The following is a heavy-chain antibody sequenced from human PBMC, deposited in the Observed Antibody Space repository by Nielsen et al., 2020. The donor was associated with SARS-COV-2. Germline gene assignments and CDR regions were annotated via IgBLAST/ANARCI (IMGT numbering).Heavy chain of an antibody. CDR2: INVGNGNT. V-gene: IGHV1-3*01. D-gene: IGHD1-26*01. J-gene: IGHJ6*02. CDR3: ARERSREYGIDV. Sequence: ASVKVSCKPSGYTFTSFAIHWVRQAPGQSLEWMGWINVGNGNTKYSQKFQGRVTFTRDTSASTAYMELSSLRFEDTAVYYCARERSREYGIDVWGQGTTVTVSS. CDR1: GYTFTSFA.